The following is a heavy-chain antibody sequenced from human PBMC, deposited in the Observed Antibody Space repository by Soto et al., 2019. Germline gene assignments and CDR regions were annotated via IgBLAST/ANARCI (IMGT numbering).Heavy chain of an antibody. CDR3: ARGYDTALAPIF. D-gene: IGHD5-18*01. CDR1: GGSFSSYH. J-gene: IGHJ4*02. V-gene: IGHV4-34*01. Sequence: SETLSLTCAVYGGSFSSYHWSWIRQTPGKGLEWTGEINHLTTTNYNPSLKSRVIISLDTPKNQFSLKLSSVTAADTAVYYCARGYDTALAPIFWGQGILVTVSS. CDR2: INHLTTT.